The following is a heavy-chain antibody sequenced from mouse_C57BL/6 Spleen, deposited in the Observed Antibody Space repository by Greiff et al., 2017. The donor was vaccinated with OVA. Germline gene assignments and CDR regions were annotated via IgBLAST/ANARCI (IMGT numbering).Heavy chain of an antibody. Sequence: VQLQQSGAELVKPGASVKLSCTASGFNFKDYYMHWVKQRTEQGLEWIGRIDPENGGTNYAQKFKGKATITVDKSSNTAYLQLRSLTSEDTAVYYCGSCYLNYSYAMDYWGQGTSVTVSS. CDR1: GFNFKDYY. D-gene: IGHD2-1*01. CDR2: IDPENGGT. J-gene: IGHJ4*01. V-gene: IGHV14-2*01. CDR3: GSCYLNYSYAMDY.